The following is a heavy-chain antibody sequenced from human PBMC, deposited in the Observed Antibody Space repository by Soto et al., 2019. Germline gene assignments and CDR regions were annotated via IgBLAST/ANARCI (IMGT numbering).Heavy chain of an antibody. V-gene: IGHV6-1*01. Sequence: PSHTLSLTCAISGDSVSSNSAAWNWIRQSPSRGLEWLGRTYYRSKWYNDYAVSLKSRITISTDTSKNQFSLQLNSVTPEDTAVYYCAREGGGSTGYLSGDRFYFYGMEVWGQGTTVTVFS. D-gene: IGHD6-13*01. CDR2: TYYRSKWYN. CDR3: AREGGGSTGYLSGDRFYFYGMEV. J-gene: IGHJ6*02. CDR1: GDSVSSNSAA.